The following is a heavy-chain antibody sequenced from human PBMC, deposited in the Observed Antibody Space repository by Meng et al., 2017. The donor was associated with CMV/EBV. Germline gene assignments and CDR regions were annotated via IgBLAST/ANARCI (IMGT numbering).Heavy chain of an antibody. V-gene: IGHV1-69*05. Sequence: SVKVSCKASGGTFSSNAISRVRQAPGQGLEWMGGIIPIFGTANYAQKFQGRVTITKDESTSTAYMELSSLRSEDTAVYYCASNGYTSGYYYYYGMDVWGQGTTVTVSS. CDR3: ASNGYTSGYYYYYGMDV. CDR1: GGTFSSNA. D-gene: IGHD5-24*01. CDR2: IIPIFGTA. J-gene: IGHJ6*02.